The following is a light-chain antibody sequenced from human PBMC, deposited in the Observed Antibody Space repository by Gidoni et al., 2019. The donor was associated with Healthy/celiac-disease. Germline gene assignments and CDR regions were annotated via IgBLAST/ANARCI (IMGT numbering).Light chain of an antibody. CDR3: CSYAGSYPVV. CDR1: SSDVGGDNY. Sequence: QSALTQPRSVSGSPGQSVTISCTGTSSDVGGDNYVAWYQQHPGKAPKLMIYDVSKRPSGVPDRFSGSKSGNTASLTISGLQAEDEADYYCCSYAGSYPVVFGGGTKLTVL. V-gene: IGLV2-11*01. J-gene: IGLJ2*01. CDR2: DVS.